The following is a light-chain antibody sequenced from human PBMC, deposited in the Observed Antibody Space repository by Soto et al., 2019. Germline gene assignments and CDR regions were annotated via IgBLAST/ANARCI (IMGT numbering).Light chain of an antibody. CDR2: GAS. CDR1: QSLSNNIY. V-gene: IGKV3-20*01. CDR3: QQYGSSPRT. Sequence: EIVLTQSPGTLSLSPGERATLSCRASQSLSNNIYLAWYQQKPGQAPRLLIYGASRRETGIPERFSGSGAGTECTRPISRLEPEDVEVDDCQQYGSSPRTFGQGTKVDIK. J-gene: IGKJ1*01.